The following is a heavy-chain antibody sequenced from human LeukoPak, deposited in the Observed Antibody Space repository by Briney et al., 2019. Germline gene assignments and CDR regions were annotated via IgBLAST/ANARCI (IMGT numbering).Heavy chain of an antibody. J-gene: IGHJ3*02. CDR2: ISAYNGNT. Sequence: ASVKVSCKASGYTFTSYGISWVRQAPGQGLEWMGWISAYNGNTNYAQKLQGRVTMTTDTSTSTAYMELRSLRSDDTAVYYCAKDRDRVLEWFGEFLDLPGAFDIWGQGTMVTVSS. D-gene: IGHD3-10*01. V-gene: IGHV1-18*01. CDR1: GYTFTSYG. CDR3: AKDRDRVLEWFGEFLDLPGAFDI.